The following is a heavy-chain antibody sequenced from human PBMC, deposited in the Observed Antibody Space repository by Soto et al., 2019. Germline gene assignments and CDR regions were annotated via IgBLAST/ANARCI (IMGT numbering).Heavy chain of an antibody. V-gene: IGHV4-39*01. J-gene: IGHJ5*02. Sequence: SETLSLTCTDSGDSISRGAYYWTWIRQHPVKGLEWIGSIYYSGSTYYNPSLKSRVTISVDTSKNQFSLKLSSVTAADTAVYYCARHSDSSSWYSWWFDPWGQGTLVTASS. CDR3: ARHSDSSSWYSWWFDP. CDR1: GDSISRGAYY. CDR2: IYYSGST. D-gene: IGHD6-13*01.